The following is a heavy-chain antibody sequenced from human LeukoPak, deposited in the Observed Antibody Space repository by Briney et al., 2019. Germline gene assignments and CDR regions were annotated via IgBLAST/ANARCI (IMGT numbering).Heavy chain of an antibody. Sequence: PSETLSLTCTVSGGSISSGGYYWSWIRQHPGKGLEWIGSIYYCGSTNYNPSLQGRVTISLDTSRNQFSLKLSSVTAADTAVYYCASGDNDPLFDYWGQGTLVTVSS. J-gene: IGHJ4*02. CDR2: IYYCGST. CDR3: ASGDNDPLFDY. D-gene: IGHD1-1*01. V-gene: IGHV4-31*03. CDR1: GGSISSGGYY.